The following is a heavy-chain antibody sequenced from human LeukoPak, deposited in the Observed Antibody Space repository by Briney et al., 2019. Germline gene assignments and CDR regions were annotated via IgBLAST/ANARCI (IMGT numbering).Heavy chain of an antibody. CDR1: GFTFSDYY. V-gene: IGHV3-11*05. J-gene: IGHJ5*02. D-gene: IGHD4-17*01. CDR3: ARDYGDAYNWFDP. CDR2: ICSSSSYT. Sequence: GGSLRLSCAASGFTFSDYYMSWIRQAPGRGLEGVSYICSSSSYTNYADSVKGRFTISRDNAKNSLYLHMNSLRAEDTAVYYCARDYGDAYNWFDPWGQGTLVTVSS.